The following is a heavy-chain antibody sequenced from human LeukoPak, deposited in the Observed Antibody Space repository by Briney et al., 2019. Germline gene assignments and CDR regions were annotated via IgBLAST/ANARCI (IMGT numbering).Heavy chain of an antibody. D-gene: IGHD6-19*01. J-gene: IGHJ4*02. CDR3: AKSSGCDY. CDR1: GFTFSSYG. CDR2: ISYDGSNK. V-gene: IGHV3-30*18. Sequence: GRSLRLSCAASGFTFSSYGMHWVRQAPGKGLEWVAVISYDGSNKYYADSVKGRFTISRDNSKNTLYLQMNSLRAEDTAVYYCAKSSGCDYWGQGTLATVSS.